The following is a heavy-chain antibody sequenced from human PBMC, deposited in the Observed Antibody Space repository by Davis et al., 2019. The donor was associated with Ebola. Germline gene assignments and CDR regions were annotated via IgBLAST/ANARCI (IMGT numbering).Heavy chain of an antibody. CDR2: INHSGST. Sequence: PGGSLRLSCAVYGGSFSGYYWSWIRQPPGKGLEWIGEINHSGSTNYNPSLKSRVTISVDTSKNQFSLKLSSVTAADTAVYYCASRSGDIVVVPAAMVDWFDPWGQGTLVTVSS. CDR1: GGSFSGYY. CDR3: ASRSGDIVVVPAAMVDWFDP. D-gene: IGHD2-2*01. J-gene: IGHJ5*02. V-gene: IGHV4-34*01.